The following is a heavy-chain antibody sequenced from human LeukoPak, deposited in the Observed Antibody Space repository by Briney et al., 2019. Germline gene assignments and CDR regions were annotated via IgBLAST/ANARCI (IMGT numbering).Heavy chain of an antibody. CDR1: GGSISSYY. Sequence: SETLSLTCTVSGGSISSYYWSWIRQPAGKGLEWIGRIYTSGSTNYNPSLKSRVTISVDKSKNQFSLKLSSVTAADTAVYYCARGGYSSGRLKYYFDYWGQGTLVTVSS. D-gene: IGHD6-19*01. J-gene: IGHJ4*02. CDR3: ARGGYSSGRLKYYFDY. V-gene: IGHV4-4*07. CDR2: IYTSGST.